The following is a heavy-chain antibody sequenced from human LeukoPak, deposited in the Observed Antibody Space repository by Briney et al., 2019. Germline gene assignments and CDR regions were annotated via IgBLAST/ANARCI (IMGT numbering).Heavy chain of an antibody. D-gene: IGHD2-2*01. CDR3: ASWGYCSSTSCPRSWFDP. J-gene: IGHJ5*02. V-gene: IGHV4-34*01. CDR1: GGSFSGYY. CDR2: INHSGST. Sequence: RSSETLSLTCAVYGGSFSGYYWSWIRQPPGKGLEWIGEINHSGSTNYNPSLKSRVTISVDTSENQFSLKLSSVTAADTAVYYCASWGYCSSTSCPRSWFDPWGQGTLVTVSS.